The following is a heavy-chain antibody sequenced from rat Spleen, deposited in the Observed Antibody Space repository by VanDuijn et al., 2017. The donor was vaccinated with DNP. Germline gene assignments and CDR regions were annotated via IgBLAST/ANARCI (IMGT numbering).Heavy chain of an antibody. CDR3: ARFWDYGYGDY. J-gene: IGHJ2*01. CDR2: INSAGTI. Sequence: EVQLQESGPGLVEPSQSLSLTCSVTGYSITSCCRWTWIRKFPGHKLEWMGYINSAGTIEYNPSLKGRISITRDTSKNQFFLQLNSVTSEDTATYNCARFWDYGYGDYWGQGVMVTVSS. V-gene: IGHV3-3*01. CDR1: GYSITSCCR. D-gene: IGHD1-7*01.